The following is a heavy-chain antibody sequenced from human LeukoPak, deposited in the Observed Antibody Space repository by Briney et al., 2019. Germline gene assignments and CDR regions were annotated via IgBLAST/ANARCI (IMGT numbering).Heavy chain of an antibody. CDR3: ARSPGDRTYFDY. CDR2: IYSGGST. V-gene: IGHV3-53*01. Sequence: GGSLRLSSAASGFTVSSNYMSWVRQAPGKGLEWVSVIYSGGSTYYADSVKGRFTISRDNSKNTLYLQMNSLRAEDTAVYYCARSPGDRTYFDYWGQGTLVTVSS. D-gene: IGHD3-10*01. J-gene: IGHJ4*02. CDR1: GFTVSSNY.